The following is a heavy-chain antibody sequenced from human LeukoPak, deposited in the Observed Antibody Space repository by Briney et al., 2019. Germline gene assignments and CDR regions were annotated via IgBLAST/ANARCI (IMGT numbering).Heavy chain of an antibody. CDR1: GGSISSSSYY. J-gene: IGHJ4*02. V-gene: IGHV4-39*01. CDR2: FYYSGST. Sequence: SETLSLTCTVSGGSISSSSYYWGWIRQPPGKGLEWIGSFYYSGSTYYNPSLKSRVTISVDTSKNQFSLKLSSVTAADTAVYYCARLGATTEVDHWGQGTLVTVSS. CDR3: ARLGATTEVDH. D-gene: IGHD1-26*01.